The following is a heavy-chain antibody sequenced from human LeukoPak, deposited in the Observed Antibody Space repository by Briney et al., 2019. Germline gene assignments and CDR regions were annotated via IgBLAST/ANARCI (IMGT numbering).Heavy chain of an antibody. Sequence: SSETLSLTCTVSGASVSSGSYYWSWIRQPPGKGLEWIGCIYYSGSTNYSPSLKSRVTISVYTSKNQFSLRLSSVTAADTAVYYCARWRVLTAGYYYDSSGQYYFDYWGQGTLATVSS. V-gene: IGHV4-61*01. J-gene: IGHJ4*02. D-gene: IGHD3-22*01. CDR2: IYYSGST. CDR3: ARWRVLTAGYYYDSSGQYYFDY. CDR1: GASVSSGSYY.